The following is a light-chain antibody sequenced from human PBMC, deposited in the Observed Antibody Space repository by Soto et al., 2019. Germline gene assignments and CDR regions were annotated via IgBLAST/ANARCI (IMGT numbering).Light chain of an antibody. Sequence: EIVMTQSPASLSVSLGERATLSCRASQSVSSNLAWYQQKPGQAPTLLIYGASNRATGIPARFSGSGSGTEFTLTISRLQSEDFAVYYCQQYNNWPRITFGQGTRLEIK. V-gene: IGKV3-15*01. CDR2: GAS. J-gene: IGKJ5*01. CDR1: QSVSSN. CDR3: QQYNNWPRIT.